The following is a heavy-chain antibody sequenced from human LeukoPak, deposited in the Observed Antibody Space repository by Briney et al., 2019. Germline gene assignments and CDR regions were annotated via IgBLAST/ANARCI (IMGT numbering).Heavy chain of an antibody. Sequence: GGSLRLSCAASGFTFSDYHMSWIRQAPGNGLEWVSYISSSGSFTNYAESVKGRFTISRDNAKNSLYLQMNSLRAEDTAVYYCARGSGTSYFDYWGQGTLVTFSS. CDR3: ARGSGTSYFDY. CDR1: GFTFSDYH. V-gene: IGHV3-11*05. CDR2: ISSSGSFT. D-gene: IGHD3-10*01. J-gene: IGHJ4*02.